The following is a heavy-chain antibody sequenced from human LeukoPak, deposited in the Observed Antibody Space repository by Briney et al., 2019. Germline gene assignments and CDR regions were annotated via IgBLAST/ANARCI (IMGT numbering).Heavy chain of an antibody. CDR3: AREYAAFDI. V-gene: IGHV3-74*01. CDR1: GFTFSSYW. Sequence: GSLLLSCAASGFTFSSYWMHWGRQAPGKGLVWVSRINSDGSSTSYADSVKGRFTISRDNAKNTLYLQMNGLRAEDTAVYYCAREYAAFDIWGQGTMVTVSS. J-gene: IGHJ3*02. CDR2: INSDGSST.